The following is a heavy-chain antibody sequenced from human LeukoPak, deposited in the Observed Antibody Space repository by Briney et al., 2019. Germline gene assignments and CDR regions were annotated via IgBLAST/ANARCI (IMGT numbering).Heavy chain of an antibody. V-gene: IGHV1-46*01. CDR3: ARVGHCTSTSCSFDY. CDR2: IYPSGGTT. Sequence: ASVKVSCKASGYTFTSYYMHWVRQAPGQGLEWMGIIYPSGGTTTYAQRFQGRVTMTRDTSTSTVHMELSSLRSEDTAVYYCARVGHCTSTSCSFDYWGQGTLVTVSS. J-gene: IGHJ4*02. D-gene: IGHD2-2*01. CDR1: GYTFTSYY.